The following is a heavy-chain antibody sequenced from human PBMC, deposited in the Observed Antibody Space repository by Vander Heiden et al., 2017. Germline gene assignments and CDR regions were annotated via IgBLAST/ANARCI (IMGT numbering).Heavy chain of an antibody. CDR2: ISSGGDYI. Sequence: EVQLVESGGGLVKPGGSLRLSCAASVFSLSSFSLGWVRQAPGKGLEWVSSISSGGDYIYYADSLRGRFTISRDNAKNSLYLQMSSLRAEDTAVYYCARSDTPMSTFDSWGQGTLVTVSS. CDR3: ARSDTPMSTFDS. CDR1: VFSLSSFS. V-gene: IGHV3-21*01. J-gene: IGHJ4*02. D-gene: IGHD5-18*01.